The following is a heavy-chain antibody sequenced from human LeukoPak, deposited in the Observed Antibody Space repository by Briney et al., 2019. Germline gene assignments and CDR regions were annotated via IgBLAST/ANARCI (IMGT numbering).Heavy chain of an antibody. CDR2: MNPNSGNT. V-gene: IGHV1-8*01. CDR1: GYTFTSYD. Sequence: ASVTVSCKASGYTFTSYDINWVRQAPGPGLEWMGWMNPNSGNTGYAQKFQGRVTMTRNTSISTAYMELSSLRSEDTAVYYCARGVAAAGQYYFDYWGQGTLVTVSS. CDR3: ARGVAAAGQYYFDY. D-gene: IGHD6-13*01. J-gene: IGHJ4*02.